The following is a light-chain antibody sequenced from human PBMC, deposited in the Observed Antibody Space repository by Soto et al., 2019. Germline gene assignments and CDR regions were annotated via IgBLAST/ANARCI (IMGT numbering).Light chain of an antibody. CDR1: SSNIGSNT. J-gene: IGLJ3*02. Sequence: QPVLTQPPSASGTSGQRVAISCSGSSSNIGSNTVNWYQQLPGTAPKLLIYTDNRRPSGVPDRFSGSKSGTSASLAISGLQSEDEADYHCAAWDDSLNGWVFGGGTKVTVL. CDR2: TDN. V-gene: IGLV1-44*01. CDR3: AAWDDSLNGWV.